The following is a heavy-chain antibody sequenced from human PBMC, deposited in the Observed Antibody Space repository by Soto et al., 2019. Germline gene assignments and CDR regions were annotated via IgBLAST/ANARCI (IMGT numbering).Heavy chain of an antibody. V-gene: IGHV1-18*01. CDR3: ATGGWNPFDY. D-gene: IGHD1-1*01. CDR2: VSGYNGNT. J-gene: IGHJ4*02. Sequence: QDQLVQSGAEVKKPGASVKVSCKASGYTFSDNGISWVRQAPGQGLEWMGWVSGYNGNTKYAKKFQGRVTMTTDTSTSTAYMELRSLGSDDSAVYYCATGGWNPFDYWGQVTLVTVSS. CDR1: GYTFSDNG.